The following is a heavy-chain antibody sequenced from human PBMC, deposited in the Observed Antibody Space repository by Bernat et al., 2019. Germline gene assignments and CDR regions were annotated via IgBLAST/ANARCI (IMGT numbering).Heavy chain of an antibody. CDR2: ISYDGSNK. CDR1: GFTFSTYG. Sequence: QVQLVESGGGVVQPGRSLRLSCAASGFTFSTYGMHWVRQAPGKGLEWVSVISYDGSNKYYADSVKGRFTIFRDNSKNTLYLQMNSLRAEETAVYYCAKEASGYSYGYYFDYGGQGTLVTVSS. D-gene: IGHD5-18*01. J-gene: IGHJ4*02. V-gene: IGHV3-30*18. CDR3: AKEASGYSYGYYFDY.